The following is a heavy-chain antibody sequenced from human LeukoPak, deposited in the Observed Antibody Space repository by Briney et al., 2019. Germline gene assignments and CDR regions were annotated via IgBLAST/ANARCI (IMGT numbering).Heavy chain of an antibody. CDR1: GFTVSNNY. V-gene: IGHV3-66*02. CDR3: ASGDGYNYDYYYYMDV. D-gene: IGHD5-24*01. Sequence: GGSLRLSCAASGFTVSNNYMSWVRQAPGKGLEWVSVIYSGGSTYYADSVKGRFTISRDNSKNTLYLQMNSLRAEDTAVYYCASGDGYNYDYYYYMDVWGKGTTVTVSS. CDR2: IYSGGST. J-gene: IGHJ6*03.